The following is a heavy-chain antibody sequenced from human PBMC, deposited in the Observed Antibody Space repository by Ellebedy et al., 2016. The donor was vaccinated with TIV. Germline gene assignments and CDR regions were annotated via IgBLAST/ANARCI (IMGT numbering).Heavy chain of an antibody. CDR3: TRDLVAQQLYDY. CDR2: ISSSSDII. Sequence: PGGSLRLSCAASGFTFSSYSMSWVRQAPGKGLEWVSYISSSSDIIHYADSGKGRFTISRDNAKNSLYLQMNSLRDEDTAVYYCTRDLVAQQLYDYWGQGTLVTVSS. J-gene: IGHJ4*02. V-gene: IGHV3-48*02. D-gene: IGHD6-13*01. CDR1: GFTFSSYS.